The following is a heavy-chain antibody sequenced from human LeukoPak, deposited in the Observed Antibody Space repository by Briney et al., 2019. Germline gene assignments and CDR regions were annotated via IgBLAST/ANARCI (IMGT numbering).Heavy chain of an antibody. CDR2: IYTSGST. CDR1: GGSISSYY. CDR3: ARSLGYCTNGVCPRYFDY. D-gene: IGHD2-8*01. V-gene: IGHV4-4*07. Sequence: SETLSLTCTVSGGSISSYYWSWIRQPAGKGLEWIGRIYTSGSTNYNPSLKSRVTMSVDTSKNQFSLKLSSVTAADTAVYYCARSLGYCTNGVCPRYFDYWGPGTLVTVSS. J-gene: IGHJ4*02.